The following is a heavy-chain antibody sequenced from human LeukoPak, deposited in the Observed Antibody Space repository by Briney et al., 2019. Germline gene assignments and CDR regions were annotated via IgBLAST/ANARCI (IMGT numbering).Heavy chain of an antibody. CDR2: INHSGST. CDR1: GGSFSGYY. V-gene: IGHV4-34*01. CDR3: ARGLTYYYGSGMGLGFDP. D-gene: IGHD3-10*01. J-gene: IGHJ5*02. Sequence: PSETLSLTCAVYGGSFSGYYWSWIRQPPGKGLEWIGEINHSGSTNYNPSLKSRVTISVDTSKNQFSLKLSSVTAADTAVYYCARGLTYYYGSGMGLGFDPWGQGTLVTVSS.